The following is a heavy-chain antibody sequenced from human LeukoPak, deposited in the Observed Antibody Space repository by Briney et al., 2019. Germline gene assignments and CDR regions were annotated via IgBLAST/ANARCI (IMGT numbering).Heavy chain of an antibody. CDR2: VIGDGDHP. D-gene: IGHD3-10*01. CDR3: AREYMVQGQVAQTDCFAI. CDR1: GVTFSAYW. J-gene: IGHJ3*02. Sequence: GGSLRLSCAASGVTFSAYWMHWVLQVPGRRVVWVSGVIGDGDHPSYAESVEDGCTISRDNAKNMLLLQMNTLRAEDTAVYYCAREYMVQGQVAQTDCFAISGLGTLVTVPS. V-gene: IGHV3-74*01.